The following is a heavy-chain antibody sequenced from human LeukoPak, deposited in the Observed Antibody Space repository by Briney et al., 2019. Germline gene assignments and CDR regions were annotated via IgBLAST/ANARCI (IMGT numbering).Heavy chain of an antibody. D-gene: IGHD2-21*02. Sequence: GGSLRLSCAASGFTFSSYAMSWVRQAPGKGLEWVSAISGSGGSTYYADSVKGRFTISRDNSKNTLYLQMNSLRAEDTAVYYCAARNWHIVVVTAIPSLESDYWGQGALVTVSS. V-gene: IGHV3-23*01. CDR3: AARNWHIVVVTAIPSLESDY. CDR2: ISGSGGST. J-gene: IGHJ4*02. CDR1: GFTFSSYA.